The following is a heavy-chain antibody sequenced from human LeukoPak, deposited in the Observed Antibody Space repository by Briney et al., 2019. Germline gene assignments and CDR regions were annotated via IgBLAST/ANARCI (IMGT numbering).Heavy chain of an antibody. CDR2: ISSSSSTI. D-gene: IGHD4-17*01. J-gene: IGHJ6*02. CDR3: ARTTLYGDYEPHGMDV. V-gene: IGHV3-48*04. CDR1: GFTFSSYS. Sequence: SGGSLRLSCAASGFTFSSYSMNWVRQAPGKGLEWVSYISSSSSTIYYADSVKGRFTISRDNAKNSLYLQMNSLRAEDTAVYYCARTTLYGDYEPHGMDVWGQGTTVTVSS.